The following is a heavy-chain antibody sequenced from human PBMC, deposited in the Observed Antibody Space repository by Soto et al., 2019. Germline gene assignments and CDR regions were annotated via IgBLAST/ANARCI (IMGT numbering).Heavy chain of an antibody. CDR2: TLNKVNSFSA. CDR1: GFIFSDYY. CDR3: ARDTGGSYDY. J-gene: IGHJ4*02. Sequence: EVQLMESGGGLVQPGGSLRLSCAASGFIFSDYYMDWVRQVPGKGLEWVGRTLNKVNSFSAEYAASVKGRFSIYRDASKMAMSLKTNSVTCDDTAVYYCARDTGGSYDYWGQGALVTVSS. D-gene: IGHD3-16*01. V-gene: IGHV3-72*01.